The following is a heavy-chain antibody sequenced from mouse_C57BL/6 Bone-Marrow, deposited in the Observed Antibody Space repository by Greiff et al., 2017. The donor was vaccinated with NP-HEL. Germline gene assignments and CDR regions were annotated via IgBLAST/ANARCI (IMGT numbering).Heavy chain of an antibody. CDR1: GFTFSSYA. V-gene: IGHV5-4*01. CDR2: ISDGGSYT. D-gene: IGHD1-1*01. J-gene: IGHJ1*03. CDR3: AREGDYYGSSYFWYFDV. Sequence: VQLKESGGGLVKPGGSLKLSCAASGFTFSSYAMSWVRQTPEKRLEWVATISDGGSYTYYPDNVKGRFTISRDNAKNNLYLQMSNLKSEDTAMYYCAREGDYYGSSYFWYFDVWGTGTTVTVSS.